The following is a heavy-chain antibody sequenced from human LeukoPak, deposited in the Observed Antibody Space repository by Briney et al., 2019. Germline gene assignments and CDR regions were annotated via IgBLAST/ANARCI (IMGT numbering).Heavy chain of an antibody. V-gene: IGHV1-2*02. CDR2: INTGSGGT. CDR1: GCTFTDYF. CDR3: ARDGGFDY. Sequence: ASVKVSCKASGCTFTDYFIHWVRQTPGEGLEWMGWINTGSGGTNYAQKFQGRVIVTRDTSISTTYMELSRLTSDDTAVYYCARDGGFDYWGQGALVTVSS. J-gene: IGHJ4*02. D-gene: IGHD3-16*01.